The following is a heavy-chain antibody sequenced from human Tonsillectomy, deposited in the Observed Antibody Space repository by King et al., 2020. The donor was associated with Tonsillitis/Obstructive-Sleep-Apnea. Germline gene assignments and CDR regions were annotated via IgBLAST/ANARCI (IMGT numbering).Heavy chain of an antibody. J-gene: IGHJ4*02. CDR2: IIPILGIA. CDR3: ARDIATMIDDY. Sequence: QLVRSGAEVKKPGSSVKVSCKASGGTFTSYGVTWVRQAPGQGLEWMGRIIPILGIANYAQKFQGRVTITADKSTSTAYMELSSLRSEDTAVYYCARDIATMIDDYWGQGTLVTVSS. D-gene: IGHD3-22*01. CDR1: GGTFTSYG. V-gene: IGHV1-69*09.